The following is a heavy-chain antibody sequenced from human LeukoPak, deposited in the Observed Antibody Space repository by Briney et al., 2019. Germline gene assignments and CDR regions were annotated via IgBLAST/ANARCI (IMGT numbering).Heavy chain of an antibody. J-gene: IGHJ6*02. CDR2: IKEDGSEK. CDR3: ATSPLGIPYYGMDV. Sequence: PGGSLRLSCAASGLTFSTYWMNWVRQAPGKGLEWVANIKEDGSEKYYVDSVKGRFTISRHNSKNTLYLQMNSLRAEDTAVYYCATSPLGIPYYGMDVWGQGTTVTVSS. V-gene: IGHV3-7*03. D-gene: IGHD2-21*01. CDR1: GLTFSTYW.